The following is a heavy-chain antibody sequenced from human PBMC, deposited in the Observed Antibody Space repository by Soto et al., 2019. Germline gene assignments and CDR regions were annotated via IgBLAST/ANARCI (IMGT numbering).Heavy chain of an antibody. CDR1: GLTFNPNY. J-gene: IGHJ4*01. Sequence: XGSLRLSFLASGLTFNPNYMYGVRQGTTKGLECVAAMYRGGDIQYGNSVKGRYTISRDASENTVDLQMDSLRADDTAVYCCVTPIYRGVFDYVRHRTQVTVSS. CDR2: MYRGGDI. V-gene: IGHV3-53*01. D-gene: IGHD1-26*01. CDR3: VTPIYRGVFDY.